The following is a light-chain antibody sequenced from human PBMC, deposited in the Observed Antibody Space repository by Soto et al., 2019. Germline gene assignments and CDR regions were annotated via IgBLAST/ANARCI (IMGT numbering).Light chain of an antibody. CDR3: QQYGSSPLT. CDR1: QSVTSSY. V-gene: IGKV3-20*01. Sequence: EIVLTQSPGTLSLSPGERATLTCRASQSVTSSYLAWYQQKPGQAPRLLMYGVSSRATGIPDRFSGSGSGTDFTLTISRLEPEDFAVYYCQQYGSSPLTFCPGTKVDIK. J-gene: IGKJ3*01. CDR2: GVS.